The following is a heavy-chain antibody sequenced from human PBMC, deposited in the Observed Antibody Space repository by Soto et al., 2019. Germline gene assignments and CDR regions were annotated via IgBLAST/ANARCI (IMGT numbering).Heavy chain of an antibody. CDR1: GGSISSYY. J-gene: IGHJ4*02. CDR3: ARTYGDPVVFDY. CDR2: IYYSGST. Sequence: SETLSLTCTVSGGSISSYYWSWIRQPPGKGLEWIGYIYYSGSTNYNPSLKSRVTISVDTSKNQFSLKLSSVTAADTAVYYCARTYGDPVVFDYWGQGTLVTVSS. D-gene: IGHD4-17*01. V-gene: IGHV4-59*08.